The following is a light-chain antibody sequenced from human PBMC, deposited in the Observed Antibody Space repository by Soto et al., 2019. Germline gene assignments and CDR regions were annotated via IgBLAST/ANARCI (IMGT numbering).Light chain of an antibody. V-gene: IGKV3-20*01. CDR1: QSVTSSY. CDR3: QHYDGSRS. CDR2: GAS. J-gene: IGKJ1*01. Sequence: EIVLTQSPGTLSLSPGERATLSCRASQSVTSSYLAWYQQKPGQAPRLLLYGASSRATGIPDRFSGGGSGTDFTLTICRLEPEDFAVYYCQHYDGSRSFGQGTKVEV.